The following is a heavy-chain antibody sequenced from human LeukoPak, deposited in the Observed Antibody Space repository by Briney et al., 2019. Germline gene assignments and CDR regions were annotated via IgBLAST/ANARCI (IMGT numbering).Heavy chain of an antibody. CDR3: ASLALMGPPRHDYYYYMDV. J-gene: IGHJ6*03. CDR1: GFTFSSYS. CDR2: ISSSSSYI. D-gene: IGHD5-12*01. Sequence: PGGSLRLSCAASGFTFSSYSMNWVRQAPGKGLEWVSSISSSSSYIYYADSVKGRFTISRDNAKNSLYLQMNSLRAEDTAVYYCASLALMGPPRHDYYYYMDVWGKGTTVTVSS. V-gene: IGHV3-21*01.